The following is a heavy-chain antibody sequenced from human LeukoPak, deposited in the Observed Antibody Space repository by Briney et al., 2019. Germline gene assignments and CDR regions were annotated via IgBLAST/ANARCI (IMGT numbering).Heavy chain of an antibody. CDR1: GFTFSSYA. CDR3: AKVLSFGYSSSSGFDY. CDR2: IRYDGSNK. Sequence: GGSLRLSXAASGFTFSSYAMSWVRQAPGKGLEWVAFIRYDGSNKYYADSVKGRFTISRDNPKNTLYLQVNSLRAEDTAVYYCAKVLSFGYSSSSGFDYWGQGTLVTVSS. D-gene: IGHD6-6*01. V-gene: IGHV3-30*02. J-gene: IGHJ4*02.